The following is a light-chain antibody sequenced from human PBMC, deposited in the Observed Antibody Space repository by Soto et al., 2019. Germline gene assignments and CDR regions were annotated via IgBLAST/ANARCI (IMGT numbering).Light chain of an antibody. CDR3: QQRSNWYT. CDR2: DAS. CDR1: QRVSSY. V-gene: IGKV3-11*01. Sequence: EIVLTQSPATLSLSPGERATLSGRASQRVSSYLAWYQQKPGQAPRLLIYDASSRATGIPARFSGSGSGTDFTLTISSLEPEDFAVYYCQQRSNWYTFGQGTKLEIK. J-gene: IGKJ2*01.